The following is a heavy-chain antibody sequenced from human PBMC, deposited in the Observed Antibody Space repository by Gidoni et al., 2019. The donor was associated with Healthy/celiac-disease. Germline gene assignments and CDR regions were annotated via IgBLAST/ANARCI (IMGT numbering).Heavy chain of an antibody. CDR2: ISYDGSNK. Sequence: QVQLVESGGGVVQPGRSLRLSCAASGFTFISYAMHWVRQAPGKGLEWVAVISYDGSNKYYADSVKGRFTISRDNSKNTLYLQMNSLRAEDTAVYYCASWSIAAPDYWGQGTLVTVSS. CDR1: GFTFISYA. CDR3: ASWSIAAPDY. D-gene: IGHD6-6*01. V-gene: IGHV3-30-3*01. J-gene: IGHJ4*02.